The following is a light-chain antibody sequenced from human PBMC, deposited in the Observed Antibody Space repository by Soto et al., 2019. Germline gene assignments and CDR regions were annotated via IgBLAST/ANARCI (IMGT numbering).Light chain of an antibody. Sequence: DIQITQSPSTLSASVGDRVTITCRASQSISSWLAWYEQKPGKAPKLLIYKASSLESGVPSRFNGSGSGTEFALIMSSLQPDDCANYSYQQYNSHSPWTFGQGNKVEIK. V-gene: IGKV1-5*03. CDR1: QSISSW. J-gene: IGKJ1*01. CDR2: KAS. CDR3: QQYNSHSPWT.